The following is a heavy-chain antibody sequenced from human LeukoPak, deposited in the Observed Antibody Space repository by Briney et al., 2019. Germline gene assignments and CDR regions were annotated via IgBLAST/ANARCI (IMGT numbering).Heavy chain of an antibody. J-gene: IGHJ4*02. V-gene: IGHV4-59*01. CDR1: GGSISSYY. CDR2: IYYSGST. Sequence: SQTLSLTCAVSGGSISSYYWSWIRQPPGKGLEWIGYIYYSGSTNYNPSLKSRVTISVDTSKNQFSLKLSSVTAADTAVYYCARRYCSGGSCSSFDYWGQGTLVTVSS. D-gene: IGHD2-15*01. CDR3: ARRYCSGGSCSSFDY.